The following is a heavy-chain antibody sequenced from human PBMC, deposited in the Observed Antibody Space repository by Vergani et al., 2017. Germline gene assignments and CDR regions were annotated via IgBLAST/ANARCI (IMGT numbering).Heavy chain of an antibody. V-gene: IGHV1-69*04. CDR1: GGTFSSYA. D-gene: IGHD3-22*01. Sequence: QVQLVQSGAEVKKPGASVKVSCKASGGTFSSYAISWVRQAPGQGLEWMGRIIPILGIANYAQKFQGRVTITADKSPSTAYMELSSLRSEDTAVYYCATFDLHRGTMIEKRGAFDIWGQGTMVTVSS. CDR3: ATFDLHRGTMIEKRGAFDI. CDR2: IIPILGIA. J-gene: IGHJ3*02.